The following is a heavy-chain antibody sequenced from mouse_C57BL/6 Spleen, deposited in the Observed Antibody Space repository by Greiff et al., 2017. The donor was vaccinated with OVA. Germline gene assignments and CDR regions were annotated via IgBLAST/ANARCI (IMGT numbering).Heavy chain of an antibody. CDR2: IDPSDSYT. Sequence: QVQLKQPGAELVMPGASVKLSCKASGYTFTSYWMHWVKQRPGQGLEWIGEIDPSDSYTNYNQKFKGKSTLTVDKSSSTAYMQLSSLTSEDSAVYYCARDGYDGAYWGQGTLVTVSA. CDR3: ARDGYDGAY. CDR1: GYTFTSYW. V-gene: IGHV1-69*01. J-gene: IGHJ3*01. D-gene: IGHD2-2*01.